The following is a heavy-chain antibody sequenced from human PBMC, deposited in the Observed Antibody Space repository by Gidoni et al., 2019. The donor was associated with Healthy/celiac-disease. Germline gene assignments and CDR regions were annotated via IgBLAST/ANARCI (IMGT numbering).Heavy chain of an antibody. J-gene: IGHJ4*02. CDR1: GGTFSSYT. Sequence: QVQLVQSGAEVKKPGSSVKVSCKASGGTFSSYTISWVRQAPGQGLEWMGRIIPILGIANYAQKFQGRVTITADKSTSTAYMELSSLRSEDTAVYYCARDEGAYGEVGATTGPFDYWGQGTLVTVSS. D-gene: IGHD1-26*01. CDR2: IIPILGIA. V-gene: IGHV1-69*08. CDR3: ARDEGAYGEVGATTGPFDY.